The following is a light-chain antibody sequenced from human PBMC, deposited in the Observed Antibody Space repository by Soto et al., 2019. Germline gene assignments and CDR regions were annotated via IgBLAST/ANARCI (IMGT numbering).Light chain of an antibody. CDR2: DAS. J-gene: IGKJ2*01. V-gene: IGKV3-11*01. CDR1: QSVSSY. CDR3: QQRSNWYT. Sequence: EIVLTQSPATLSLSPGERATLSCRASQSVSSYLAWYQQKPGQAPRLLIYDASNRATGIPARFSGSGSGTDFTLTISXXXPEDFAVYYCQQRSNWYTFGQGTKLE.